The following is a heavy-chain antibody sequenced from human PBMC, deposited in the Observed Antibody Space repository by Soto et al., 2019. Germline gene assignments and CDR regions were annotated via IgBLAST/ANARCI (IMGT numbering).Heavy chain of an antibody. Sequence: QVQLVQSGAEVKKPGSSVKVSCKASGGTFSSYAISWVRQAPGQGLEWMGGIIPIFGTANYAQKLQGRVTITEDEATRTAYMDLSSRRSEDTAGSYRAGEPDRTTFPTDYWCQEPLVTLSS. CDR1: GGTFSSYA. CDR2: IIPIFGTA. CDR3: AGEPDRTTFPTDY. D-gene: IGHD3-22*01. V-gene: IGHV1-69*12. J-gene: IGHJ4*02.